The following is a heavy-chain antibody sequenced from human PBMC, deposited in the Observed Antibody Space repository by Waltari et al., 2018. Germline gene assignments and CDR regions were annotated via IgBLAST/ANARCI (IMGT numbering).Heavy chain of an antibody. CDR2: IGRGDTYT. J-gene: IGHJ6*03. Sequence: EVQLVESGGGLVWPGGYLRLSCTGSGLSLCKSSMTWVRQIPGKGTEWGSSIGRGDTYTYFSDTVRCRVTISGDDANSALYLQMDSLRGDDTATYYCAREDPADSYYYYMDVWGKGTPVTVSS. CDR3: AREDPADSYYYYMDV. CDR1: GLSLCKSS. V-gene: IGHV3-21*06.